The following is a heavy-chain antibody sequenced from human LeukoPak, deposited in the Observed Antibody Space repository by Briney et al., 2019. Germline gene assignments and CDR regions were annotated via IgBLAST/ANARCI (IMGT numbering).Heavy chain of an antibody. J-gene: IGHJ4*02. CDR1: GFTISAYG. CDR2: VRYDGRDK. Sequence: QAGGSLRLSCEVSGFTISAYGIHWVRQSPGKGLEWVAFVRYDGRDKFYADSVKGRFIVSKDNSRTTLQLQMNSLRSEDTAVYFSARGGARDIWYFAYWGQGIRVTVSS. V-gene: IGHV3-30*02. D-gene: IGHD2-21*01. CDR3: ARGGARDIWYFAY.